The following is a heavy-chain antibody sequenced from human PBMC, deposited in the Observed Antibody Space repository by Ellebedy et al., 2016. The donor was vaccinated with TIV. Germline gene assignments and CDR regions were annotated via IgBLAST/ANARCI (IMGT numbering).Heavy chain of an antibody. V-gene: IGHV4-59*01. CDR2: IYYSGST. J-gene: IGHJ6*02. D-gene: IGHD1-14*01. CDR3: ATFPPRYIDGLDV. CDR1: GGFISTYY. Sequence: GSLRLXCTVSGGFISTYYWSWIRQPPGNGLEWIGNIYYSGSTNYNPSVKSRVTISVETSKNQISLKLRAVTAADTAVYYCATFPPRYIDGLDVWGQGTTVTVSS.